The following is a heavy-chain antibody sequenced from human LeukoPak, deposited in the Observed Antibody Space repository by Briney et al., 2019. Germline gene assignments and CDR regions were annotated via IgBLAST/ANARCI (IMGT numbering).Heavy chain of an antibody. CDR1: GITFSSNG. D-gene: IGHD6-6*01. Sequence: PGGSLRLSCAASGITFSSNGMSWVRKAPGKGLEWVSSISGSGDKTYYADSVKGRFTISRDNSKSTMYLQMNSLRAEDTAVYYCARGAGQLEHQGYYYYMDVWGKGTTVTVSS. V-gene: IGHV3-23*01. CDR2: ISGSGDKT. J-gene: IGHJ6*03. CDR3: ARGAGQLEHQGYYYYMDV.